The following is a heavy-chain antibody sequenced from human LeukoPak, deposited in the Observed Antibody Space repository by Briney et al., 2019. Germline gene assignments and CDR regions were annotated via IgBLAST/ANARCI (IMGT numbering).Heavy chain of an antibody. CDR2: ISHDGSDK. D-gene: IGHD3-22*01. CDR3: ARGGLSSGHFDY. J-gene: IGHJ4*02. CDR1: GFTFSNYA. V-gene: IGHV3-30*04. Sequence: GGSLRLSCAASGFTFSNYAMHWVRQAPGKGLEWLAVISHDGSDKYNADSVKGRFTISRDNSKNTLWLQLNSLRAEDTAVYYCARGGLSSGHFDYWGQGTLVTVSS.